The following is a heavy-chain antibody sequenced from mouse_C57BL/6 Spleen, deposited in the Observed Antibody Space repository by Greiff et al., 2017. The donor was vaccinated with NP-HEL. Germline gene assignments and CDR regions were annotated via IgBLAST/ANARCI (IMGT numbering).Heavy chain of an antibody. CDR2: IYSNSGST. J-gene: IGHJ2*01. Sequence: VQLQQPGAEPVKPGASVKLSRKASGYTFTSYWMHWVKQRPGQGLEWVGMIYSNSGSTYYNEKFKSKATPTVDKSSSTAYMQLSSLTSEDSAVYYWARSNPWDYWGQGTTLTVSS. V-gene: IGHV1-64*01. CDR1: GYTFTSYW. CDR3: ARSNPWDY.